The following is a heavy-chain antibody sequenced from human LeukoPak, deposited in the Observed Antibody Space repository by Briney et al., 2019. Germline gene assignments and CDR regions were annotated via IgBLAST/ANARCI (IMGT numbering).Heavy chain of an antibody. CDR2: IKSKTDGGTT. CDR1: GFTFSNAW. Sequence: MTGGSLRLSCAASGFTFSNAWMSWVRQAPGKGLEWVGRIKSKTDGGTTDYPAPVKGRFTISRDDSTNTVYLQMNSLKTEDTAMYYCSSGLIEVVPATTNDFWGQGTLVTVSS. D-gene: IGHD2-2*01. J-gene: IGHJ4*02. V-gene: IGHV3-15*01. CDR3: SSGLIEVVPATTNDF.